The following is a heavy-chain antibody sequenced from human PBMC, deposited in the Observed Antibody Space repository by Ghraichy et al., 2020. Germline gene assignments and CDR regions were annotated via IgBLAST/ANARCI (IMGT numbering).Heavy chain of an antibody. CDR1: GGSISSGGYY. D-gene: IGHD2-21*01. J-gene: IGHJ4*02. CDR2: IYYSGST. V-gene: IGHV4-31*03. Sequence: SETLSLTCTVSGGSISSGGYYWSWIRQHPGKGLEWIGYIYYSGSTYYNPSLKSRVTISVDTSKNQFSLKLSSVTAADTAVYYCARGIVGGDGVDYWGQGTLVTVSS. CDR3: ARGIVGGDGVDY.